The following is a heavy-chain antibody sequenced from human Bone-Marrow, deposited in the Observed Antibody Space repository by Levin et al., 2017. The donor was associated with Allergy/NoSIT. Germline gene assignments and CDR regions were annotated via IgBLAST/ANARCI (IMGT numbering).Heavy chain of an antibody. CDR2: IYSGGST. V-gene: IGHV3-66*01. D-gene: IGHD1-20*01. J-gene: IGHJ5*02. Sequence: GGSLRLSCAASGFTVSSNYMSWVRQAPGKGLEWVSVIYSGGSTYYADSVKGRFTISRDNSKNTLYLQMNSLRAEDTAVYYCARGTATRYNWNDAWFDPWGQGTLVTVSS. CDR3: ARGTATRYNWNDAWFDP. CDR1: GFTVSSNY.